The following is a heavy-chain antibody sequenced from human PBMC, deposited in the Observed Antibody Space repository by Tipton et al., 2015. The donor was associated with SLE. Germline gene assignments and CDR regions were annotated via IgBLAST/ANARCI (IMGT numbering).Heavy chain of an antibody. CDR3: ARQSDYFGSGNSYFDY. V-gene: IGHV4-39*01. J-gene: IGHJ4*02. CDR2: VFYSGTT. D-gene: IGHD3-10*01. Sequence: PGLVKPSETLSLTCTVSGGYFSSSNYYWSWIRQPPGKGLEWIGSVFYSGTTYYNPSLKSRLTISVDTSKHQFSLKVTSVTAADTALYYCARQSDYFGSGNSYFDYWGQGTLVTVSS. CDR1: GGYFSSSNYY.